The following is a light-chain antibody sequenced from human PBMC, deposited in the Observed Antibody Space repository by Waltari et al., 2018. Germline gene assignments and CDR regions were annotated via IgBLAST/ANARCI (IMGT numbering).Light chain of an antibody. Sequence: ESVLTQSPGTLSLSPGERATLSCRASQTVRTTYLPWYQQKPGQAPTLLIYGASSRATGIPDRFSGSGSGTDFSLTISSLEPEDFAVYYCQQYDISPLTFGGGTKVEIK. V-gene: IGKV3-20*01. J-gene: IGKJ4*01. CDR2: GAS. CDR1: QTVRTTY. CDR3: QQYDISPLT.